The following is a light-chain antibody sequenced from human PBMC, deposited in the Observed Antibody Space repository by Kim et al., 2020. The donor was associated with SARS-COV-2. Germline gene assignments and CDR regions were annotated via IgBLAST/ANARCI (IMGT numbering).Light chain of an antibody. V-gene: IGLV3-1*01. CDR2: QDS. Sequence: SVSPGQTATITCSGDGLGDKYVCWFKQKPGQSPVMVIYQDSRRPSGIPERFSGSNSGNTATLTIRGTQAIDEADYYCQAWDSNTGVFGTGTKVTVL. J-gene: IGLJ1*01. CDR1: GLGDKY. CDR3: QAWDSNTGV.